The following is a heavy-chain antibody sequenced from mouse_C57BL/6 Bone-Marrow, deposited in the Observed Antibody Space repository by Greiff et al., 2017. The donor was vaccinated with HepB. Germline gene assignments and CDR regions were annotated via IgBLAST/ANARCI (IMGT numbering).Heavy chain of an antibody. CDR1: GYTFTDYY. CDR2: INPNNGGT. CDR3: ARGDYDYDDGFAY. Sequence: VQLQQSGPELVKPGASVKISCKASGYTFTDYYMNWVKQSHGKSLEWIGDINPNNGGTSYNQKFKGKATLTVDKSSSTAYMELRSLTSEDSAVYYCARGDYDYDDGFAYWGQGTLSLSLQ. D-gene: IGHD2-4*01. V-gene: IGHV1-26*01. J-gene: IGHJ3*01.